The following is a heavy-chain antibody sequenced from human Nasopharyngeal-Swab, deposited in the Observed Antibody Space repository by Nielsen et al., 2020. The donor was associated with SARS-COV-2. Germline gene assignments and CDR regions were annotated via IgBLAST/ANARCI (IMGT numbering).Heavy chain of an antibody. D-gene: IGHD6-6*01. V-gene: IGHV3-64*01. J-gene: IGHJ6*03. CDR2: ISSNGGST. CDR3: ARVGKLYSSSPRNYMDV. Sequence: WIRQPPGKGLEYVSAISSNGGSTHYANSVKGRFTISRDNSKNTLYLQMGSLRAEDMAVYYCARVGKLYSSSPRNYMDVWGKGTTVTVSS.